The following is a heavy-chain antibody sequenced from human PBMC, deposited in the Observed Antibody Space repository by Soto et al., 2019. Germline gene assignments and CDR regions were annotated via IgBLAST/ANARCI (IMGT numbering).Heavy chain of an antibody. Sequence: PGGSLRLSWAASCFTFDDNAMHWVRQAPGKGLEWVSGISWNSYKIDYADSVKGRFTISRDNAKNSLYLQMNSLRAEDTALYYCANYECSGPSRYSRYWGRGTLVTVSS. CDR2: ISWNSYKI. J-gene: IGHJ4*02. CDR1: CFTFDDNA. D-gene: IGHD2-15*01. CDR3: ANYECSGPSRYSRY. V-gene: IGHV3-9*01.